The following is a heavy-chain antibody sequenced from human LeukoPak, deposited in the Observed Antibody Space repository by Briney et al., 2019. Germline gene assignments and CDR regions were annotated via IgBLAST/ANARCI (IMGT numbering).Heavy chain of an antibody. V-gene: IGHV4-38-2*01. CDR2: MYHRGST. D-gene: IGHD4-11*01. J-gene: IGHJ6*03. Sequence: SETLSLTCAVSGYSISSNYYWGWIRQPPGKGLEWIGTMYHRGSTYYNPSLKSRVTMSGDTSKNHFSLKLSSVIAADAAVYYCARHRGDNSNPRYYFYYMDVWGKGTTVTVSS. CDR3: ARHRGDNSNPRYYFYYMDV. CDR1: GYSISSNYY.